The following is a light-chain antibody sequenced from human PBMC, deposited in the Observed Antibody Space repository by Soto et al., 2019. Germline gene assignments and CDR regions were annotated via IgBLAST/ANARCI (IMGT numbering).Light chain of an antibody. Sequence: EIVLTQSPGTLSLSPGERATLSCRASRSISSTYLAWYQQKPGQAPRLLIYGASSRATGIPDRFSVSGSGTDFTLTISRREPEAVAVYYCQQYGGSPPYTFGQGTKLEIK. CDR3: QQYGGSPPYT. CDR2: GAS. J-gene: IGKJ2*01. CDR1: RSISSTY. V-gene: IGKV3-20*01.